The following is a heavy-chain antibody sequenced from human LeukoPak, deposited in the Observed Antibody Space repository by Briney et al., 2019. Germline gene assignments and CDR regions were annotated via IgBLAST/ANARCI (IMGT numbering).Heavy chain of an antibody. Sequence: GGSLRLSCAASGFTFSSYSMNWVRQAPGKGLEWVSYISGSSSTKYNADSVKGRFTISRDNAKNSLYLQMNSLRVEDTAVYHCARGYYGSGIDSWGQGTLVTVSS. CDR1: GFTFSSYS. CDR2: ISGSSSTK. D-gene: IGHD3-10*01. V-gene: IGHV3-48*01. CDR3: ARGYYGSGIDS. J-gene: IGHJ4*02.